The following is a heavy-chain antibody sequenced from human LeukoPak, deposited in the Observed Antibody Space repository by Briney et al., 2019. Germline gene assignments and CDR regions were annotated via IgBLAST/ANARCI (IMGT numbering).Heavy chain of an antibody. CDR1: GYTFTSYD. Sequence: GASVKVSCKASGYTFTSYDINWVRQATGQGLEWMGWMNPNSGNTGYAQKFQGRVTITRNTSISTAYMELSSLRSEDTAVYYCARNNLPGPYFDFWDWGPGTLVTVSS. V-gene: IGHV1-8*03. D-gene: IGHD3-3*01. CDR3: ARNNLPGPYFDFWD. CDR2: MNPNSGNT. J-gene: IGHJ4*02.